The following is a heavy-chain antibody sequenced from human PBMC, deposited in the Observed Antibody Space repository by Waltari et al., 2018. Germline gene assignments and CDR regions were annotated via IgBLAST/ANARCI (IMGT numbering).Heavy chain of an antibody. J-gene: IGHJ4*02. CDR2: IRYDGSNK. V-gene: IGHV3-30*02. CDR3: AKERPVYEGSFDY. Sequence: QVQLVESGGGVVQPGGSLRLSCAASGFTFSSYGMHWVRQAPGKGLEWVAFIRYDGSNKYYADSVKGRFTISRDNSKNTLYLQMNSLRAEDTAVYYCAKERPVYEGSFDYWGQGTLVTVSS. CDR1: GFTFSSYG. D-gene: IGHD3-3*01.